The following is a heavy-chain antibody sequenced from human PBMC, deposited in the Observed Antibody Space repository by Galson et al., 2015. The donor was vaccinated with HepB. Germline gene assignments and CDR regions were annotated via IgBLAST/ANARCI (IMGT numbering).Heavy chain of an antibody. D-gene: IGHD2-15*01. CDR2: ISSNGGST. CDR3: VQDELLGYCSGGSCYSGDFDY. J-gene: IGHJ4*02. CDR1: GFTFSSYA. V-gene: IGHV3-64D*06. Sequence: SLRLSCAASGFTFSSYAMHWVRQAQGKGLEYVSAISSNGGSTYYADSVKGRFTISRDNSKNTLYLQMSSLRAEDTAVYYCVQDELLGYCSGGSCYSGDFDYWGQGTLVTVSS.